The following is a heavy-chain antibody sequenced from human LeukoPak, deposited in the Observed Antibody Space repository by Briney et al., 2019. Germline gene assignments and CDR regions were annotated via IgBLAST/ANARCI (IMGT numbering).Heavy chain of an antibody. V-gene: IGHV1-46*01. D-gene: IGHD3-22*01. Sequence: GASVTVSCKASGYTFTSYYMHWVRQAPGQGLEWMGIINPSGGSTSYAQKFQGRVTMTRDTSTSTVYMELSSLRSEDTAVYYCARDREYYYDSSGYYPFSWGQGTLVTVSS. CDR3: ARDREYYYDSSGYYPFS. CDR1: GYTFTSYY. CDR2: INPSGGST. J-gene: IGHJ5*02.